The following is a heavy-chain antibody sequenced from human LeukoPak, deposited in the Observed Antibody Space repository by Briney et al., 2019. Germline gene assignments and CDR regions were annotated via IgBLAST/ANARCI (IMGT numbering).Heavy chain of an antibody. D-gene: IGHD3-3*01. J-gene: IGHJ4*02. CDR1: GGSISSSSYY. CDR3: AREGSRDFWSGPVYYFDY. CDR2: IYYSGST. V-gene: IGHV4-39*07. Sequence: SETLSLTCTVSGGSISSSSYYWGWIRQPPGKGLEWIGSIYYSGSTYYNPSLKSRVTISVDTPKNQFSLRLSSVTAADTAVYYCAREGSRDFWSGPVYYFDYWGQGTLVTVSS.